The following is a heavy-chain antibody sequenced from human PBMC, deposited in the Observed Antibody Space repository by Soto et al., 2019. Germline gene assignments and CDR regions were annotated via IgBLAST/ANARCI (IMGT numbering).Heavy chain of an antibody. D-gene: IGHD5-12*01. CDR1: GFTFSNAW. CDR3: TTDQLGSGYAGWYAYLGYFDY. Sequence: GGSLRLSCAASGFTFSNAWMSWVRQAPGKGLEWVGRIKSKTDGGTTDYAAPVKGRFTISRNVSKTTRYLQMKSLKTGATAVYYCTTDQLGSGYAGWYAYLGYFDYWGQGTLVTVSS. V-gene: IGHV3-15*01. CDR2: IKSKTDGGTT. J-gene: IGHJ4*02.